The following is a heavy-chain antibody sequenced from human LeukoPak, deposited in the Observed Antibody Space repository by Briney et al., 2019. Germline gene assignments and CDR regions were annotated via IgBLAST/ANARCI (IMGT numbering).Heavy chain of an antibody. Sequence: PGGSLRLSCTASRLTFSTYAMNWVRQDPGKGLEWVSSISSGGDNTHYADSVKGRFTISRDNSKNTLYLQMNSLRADDTAIYYCVRRGYSYGVFDYWGQGTLVTVSS. D-gene: IGHD5-18*01. J-gene: IGHJ4*02. V-gene: IGHV3-23*01. CDR3: VRRGYSYGVFDY. CDR1: RLTFSTYA. CDR2: ISSGGDNT.